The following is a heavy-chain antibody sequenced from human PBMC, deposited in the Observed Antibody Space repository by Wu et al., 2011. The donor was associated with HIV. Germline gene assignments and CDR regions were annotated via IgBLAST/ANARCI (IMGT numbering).Heavy chain of an antibody. Sequence: QVQLVQSGAEVKKPGASVKVSCKASGYTLISYGINWVRQAPGQGLEWMGWISTYNGNTNYAQKLQGRVTMTTDTSTSTAYMELRSLRSDDTAVYYCARRYCSGGSCYRIDYWGQGTLVTVSS. CDR2: ISTYNGNT. CDR1: GYTLISYG. D-gene: IGHD2-15*01. V-gene: IGHV1-18*01. CDR3: ARRYCSGGSCYRIDY. J-gene: IGHJ4*02.